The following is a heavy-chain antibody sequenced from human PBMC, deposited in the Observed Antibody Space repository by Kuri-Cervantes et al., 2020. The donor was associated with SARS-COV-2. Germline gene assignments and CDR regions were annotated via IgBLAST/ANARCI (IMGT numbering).Heavy chain of an antibody. D-gene: IGHD2-2*02. CDR1: GGAINTYNW. Sequence: ESLKISCVVSGGAINTYNWWTWVRQPPGKGLQWSGEIFHDGSTKFNPSLSLRGRVTMSLDKSKNHFSLNLTSVTAADTAVYYCARESTYTFDIWGQGTLVTVSS. CDR2: IFHDGST. J-gene: IGHJ3*02. V-gene: IGHV4/OR15-8*01. CDR3: ARESTYTFDI.